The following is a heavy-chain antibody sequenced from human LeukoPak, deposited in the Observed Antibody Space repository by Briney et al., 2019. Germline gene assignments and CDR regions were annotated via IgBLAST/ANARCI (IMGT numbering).Heavy chain of an antibody. D-gene: IGHD3-3*01. V-gene: IGHV4-59*07. CDR2: IYYSGST. Sequence: PSDTLSLTCTVSGGSISSYYWSWIRQPPGKGLEWIGYIYYSGSTNYNPSLKSRVTISVDTSKNQFSLKLSSVTAADTAVYYCARGGEYYDFWSGWRYSYYFDYWGQGTLVTVSS. CDR1: GGSISSYY. J-gene: IGHJ4*02. CDR3: ARGGEYYDFWSGWRYSYYFDY.